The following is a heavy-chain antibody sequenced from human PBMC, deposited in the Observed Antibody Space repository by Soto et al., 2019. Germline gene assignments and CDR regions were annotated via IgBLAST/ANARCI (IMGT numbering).Heavy chain of an antibody. Sequence: VASVKVSCKTSGYTFTSYAMHWVRQAPGQRLEWMGWINAGNGNTKYSQKFQGRVTITRDTSASTAYMELSSLRSEDTAVHYCARGAITTFGVDARPSDPWGQGTRVTVSS. J-gene: IGHJ5*02. CDR3: ARGAITTFGVDARPSDP. CDR2: INAGNGNT. CDR1: GYTFTSYA. D-gene: IGHD3-3*01. V-gene: IGHV1-3*01.